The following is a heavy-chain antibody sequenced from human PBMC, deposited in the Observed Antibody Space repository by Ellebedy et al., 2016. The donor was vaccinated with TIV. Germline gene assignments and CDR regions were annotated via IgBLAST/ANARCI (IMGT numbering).Heavy chain of an antibody. CDR1: GFTFSSYA. J-gene: IGHJ5*02. V-gene: IGHV3-30-3*01. D-gene: IGHD3-22*01. Sequence: GESLKISXAASGFTFSSYAMHWVRQAPGKGLEWVAVISYDGSNKYYADSVKGRFTISRDNSKNTLYLQMNSLRAEDTAVYYCARDGYDSSGYYAGGWFDPWGQGTLVTVSS. CDR2: ISYDGSNK. CDR3: ARDGYDSSGYYAGGWFDP.